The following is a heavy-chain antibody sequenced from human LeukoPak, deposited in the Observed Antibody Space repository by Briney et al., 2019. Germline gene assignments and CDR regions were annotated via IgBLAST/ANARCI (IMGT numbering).Heavy chain of an antibody. CDR3: ARGFWGGPPRFDY. V-gene: IGHV4-34*01. D-gene: IGHD7-27*01. Sequence: SETLSLTCAVYGGSFSGYYWSWIRQPPGKGLEWIGDINHSGSTNYNPSLKSRVTISVDTSKNQFSLKLSSVTAADTAVYYCARGFWGGPPRFDYWGQGTLVTVSS. CDR2: INHSGST. J-gene: IGHJ4*02. CDR1: GGSFSGYY.